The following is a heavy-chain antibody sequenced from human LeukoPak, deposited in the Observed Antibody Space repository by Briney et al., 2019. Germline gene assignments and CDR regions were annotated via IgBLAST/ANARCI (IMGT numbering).Heavy chain of an antibody. Sequence: SETLSLTCTVSGGSVSSGSYYWSWIRQPPGKGLEWIGYIYYSGSTNYNPSLKSRVTISVDTSKDQFSLKLSSVTAADTAVYYCARGDSSGWYYYYYGMDVWGQGTTVTVSS. V-gene: IGHV4-61*01. CDR3: ARGDSSGWYYYYYGMDV. D-gene: IGHD6-19*01. J-gene: IGHJ6*02. CDR2: IYYSGST. CDR1: GGSVSSGSYY.